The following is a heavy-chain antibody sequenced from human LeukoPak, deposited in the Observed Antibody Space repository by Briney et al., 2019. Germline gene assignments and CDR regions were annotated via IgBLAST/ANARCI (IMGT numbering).Heavy chain of an antibody. J-gene: IGHJ4*02. Sequence: PSETLSLTCTVSGGSISSGGFFWSWIRQHPGKGLEWLGSISYSGSTFYNPSLKSRVTISVDTSKNQFSLKLSSVTAADTAVYYCARAGNLNEFDYWGQGTLVTVSS. CDR3: ARAGNLNEFDY. CDR1: GGSISSGGFF. V-gene: IGHV4-31*03. D-gene: IGHD1-20*01. CDR2: ISYSGST.